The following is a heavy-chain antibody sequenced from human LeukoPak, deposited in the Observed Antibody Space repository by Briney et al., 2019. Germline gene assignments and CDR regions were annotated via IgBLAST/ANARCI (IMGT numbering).Heavy chain of an antibody. CDR3: VKETGRWLQLGHFDY. J-gene: IGHJ4*02. CDR2: ISSNGGST. Sequence: GGSLRLSCSASGFTFSSYAMHWVRQAPGKGLEYVSAISSNGGSTYYADSVKGRFTISRDNSKNTLYLQMSSLRAEDTAVYYYVKETGRWLQLGHFDYWGQGTLVTVSS. V-gene: IGHV3-64D*06. D-gene: IGHD5-24*01. CDR1: GFTFSSYA.